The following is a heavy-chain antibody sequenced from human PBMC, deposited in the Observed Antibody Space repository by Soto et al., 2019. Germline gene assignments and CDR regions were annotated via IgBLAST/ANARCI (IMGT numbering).Heavy chain of an antibody. CDR1: GFTFSSYG. CDR2: ISYDGSNK. CDR3: AKGLGSSGPDYYYYGMVV. V-gene: IGHV3-30*18. Sequence: PGGSLRLSCAASGFTFSSYGMHWVRQAPGKGLEWVAVISYDGSNKYYADSVKGRFTISRDNSKNTLYLQMNSLRAEDTAVYYCAKGLGSSGPDYYYYGMVVWGQGTTVTVSS. J-gene: IGHJ6*02. D-gene: IGHD6-19*01.